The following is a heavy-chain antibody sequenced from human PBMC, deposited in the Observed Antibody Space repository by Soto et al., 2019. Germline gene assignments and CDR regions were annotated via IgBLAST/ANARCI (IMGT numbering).Heavy chain of an antibody. D-gene: IGHD6-25*01. Sequence: KAGGSLRLSCVVSDFNFNNAWMNWVRQAPGKGLEWVGRIKSKTDGGTTDYAAPVKGRFIISRDDSKNTLYLQMNSLTTEDTAVYYCATAPGYWASAPFDYWGQGTMVTVSS. J-gene: IGHJ4*02. CDR2: IKSKTDGGTT. CDR3: ATAPGYWASAPFDY. V-gene: IGHV3-15*07. CDR1: DFNFNNAW.